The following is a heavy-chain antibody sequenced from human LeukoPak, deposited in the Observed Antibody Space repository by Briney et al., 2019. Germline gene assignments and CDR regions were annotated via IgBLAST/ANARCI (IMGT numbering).Heavy chain of an antibody. D-gene: IGHD3-10*01. Sequence: SETLSLTCAVYGGSFSGYYWSWIRQPPGKGLEWIGEINHSGSTNYNPSLKSRVTISVDTSKNQFSLKLSSVTAADTAVYYCARLRYYSGSGRRYYFDYWGQGTLVTVSS. CDR3: ARLRYYSGSGRRYYFDY. CDR2: INHSGST. CDR1: GGSFSGYY. V-gene: IGHV4-34*01. J-gene: IGHJ4*02.